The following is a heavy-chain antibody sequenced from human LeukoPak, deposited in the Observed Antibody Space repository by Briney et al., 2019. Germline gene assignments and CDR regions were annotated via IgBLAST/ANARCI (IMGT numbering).Heavy chain of an antibody. CDR2: VYHSGNT. CDR3: ASTVVAGSIYYFDY. V-gene: IGHV4-59*08. Sequence: PSETLSLTCTVSGGSISSHFWSWIRQPPGKGLEWIGYVYHSGNTFYYPSLQSRVTISIDSSKNQFSLKLTSVTAADTALYFCASTVVAGSIYYFDYWGQGTLVAVSS. J-gene: IGHJ4*02. CDR1: GGSISSHF. D-gene: IGHD6-19*01.